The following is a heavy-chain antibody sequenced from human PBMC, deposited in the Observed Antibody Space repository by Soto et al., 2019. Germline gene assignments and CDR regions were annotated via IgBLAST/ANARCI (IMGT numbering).Heavy chain of an antibody. CDR1: GYTFTSYD. CDR3: ARYYDSSGYYGRRYYFDY. V-gene: IGHV1-8*01. CDR2: MNPNSGNT. Sequence: QVQLVQSGAEVKKPGASVKVSCKASGYTFTSYDINWVRQATGQGLEWMGWMNPNSGNTGYAQKFQGRVTMTTNTSISTAYMELSSGRSEDTAVYYCARYYDSSGYYGRRYYFDYWGQGTLVTVSS. D-gene: IGHD3-22*01. J-gene: IGHJ4*02.